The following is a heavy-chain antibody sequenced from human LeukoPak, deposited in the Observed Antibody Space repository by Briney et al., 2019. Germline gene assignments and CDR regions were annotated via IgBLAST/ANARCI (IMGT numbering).Heavy chain of an antibody. Sequence: SETLSLTCDVSGSSISSGYYGGWIRQPPGKGLEWIGSIFYSGTTYYNPSLKSRVTISVDTSKNQFSLKLSSVTAADTGVYYCARGRLVSTGGHIDYWGQGTLVTVSS. CDR2: IFYSGTT. CDR1: GSSISSGYY. V-gene: IGHV4-38-2*01. D-gene: IGHD5/OR15-5a*01. J-gene: IGHJ4*02. CDR3: ARGRLVSTGGHIDY.